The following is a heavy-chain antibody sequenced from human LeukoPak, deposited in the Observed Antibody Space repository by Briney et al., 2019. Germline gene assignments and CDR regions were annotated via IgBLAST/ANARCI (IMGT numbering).Heavy chain of an antibody. D-gene: IGHD4-17*01. Sequence: GGSLRLSCAASGFTFSSHWMHWVRQAPGKGLVWVSRINSDGSSTSYADSVKGRFTISRDNAKNTLYLQMNSLRAEDTAVYYCARGEDGDYYFQHWGQGTLVTVSS. CDR3: ARGEDGDYYFQH. CDR2: INSDGSST. CDR1: GFTFSSHW. J-gene: IGHJ1*01. V-gene: IGHV3-74*01.